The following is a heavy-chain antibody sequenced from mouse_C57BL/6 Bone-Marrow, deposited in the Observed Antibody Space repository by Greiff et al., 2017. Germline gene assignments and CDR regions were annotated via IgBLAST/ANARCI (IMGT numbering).Heavy chain of an antibody. V-gene: IGHV1-82*01. D-gene: IGHD1-2*01. CDR2: IYPGDGDT. Sequence: QVQLNESGPELVKPGASVKISCKASGYAFSSSWMNWVKQRPGKGLGWIGRIYPGDGDTNYNGKFKGKATLTADKSSSTAYMQLSSLTSEDSAVYFCARYGYYGYTYFDYWGQGTTLTVSS. CDR3: ARYGYYGYTYFDY. CDR1: GYAFSSSW. J-gene: IGHJ2*01.